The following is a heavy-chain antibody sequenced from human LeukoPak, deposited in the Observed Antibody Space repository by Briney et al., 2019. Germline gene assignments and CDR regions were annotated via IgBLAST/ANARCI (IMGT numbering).Heavy chain of an antibody. V-gene: IGHV4-30-4*07. CDR2: IYYTGST. CDR3: ATGEVREACDY. Sequence: SETLSLTCTVSGGSISSGDYSWSWIRQPPGKGLEWIGYIYYTGSTHYNPSLKSRVTISIGTSKTQFSLKLNSVTAADTAVYYCATGEVREACDYWGQGTLVTVSS. D-gene: IGHD7-27*01. CDR1: GGSISSGDYS. J-gene: IGHJ4*02.